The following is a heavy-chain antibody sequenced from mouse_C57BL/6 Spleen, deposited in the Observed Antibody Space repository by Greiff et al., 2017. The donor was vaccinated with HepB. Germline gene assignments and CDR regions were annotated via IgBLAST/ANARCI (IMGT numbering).Heavy chain of an antibody. CDR3: ASAYGSSWFAY. J-gene: IGHJ3*01. D-gene: IGHD1-1*01. V-gene: IGHV1-69*01. Sequence: VKLQQPGAELVMPGASVKLSCKASGYTFTSYWMHWVKQRPGQGLEWIGEIDPSDSYTNYNQKFKGKSTLTVDKSSSTAYMQLSSLTSEDSAVYYCASAYGSSWFAYWGQGTLVTVSA. CDR1: GYTFTSYW. CDR2: IDPSDSYT.